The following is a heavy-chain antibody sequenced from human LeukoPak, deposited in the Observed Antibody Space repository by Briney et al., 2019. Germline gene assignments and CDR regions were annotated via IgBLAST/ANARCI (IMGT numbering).Heavy chain of an antibody. CDR2: ISSSGSTI. J-gene: IGHJ4*02. D-gene: IGHD5-12*01. Sequence: GGSLRLSCAASGFTFSDYYMCWIRQAPGKGLEWVSYISSSGSTIYYADSVKGRFTISRDNAKNSLYLQMNSLRAEDTAVYYCARLHVDIVATTPDYWGQGTLVTVSS. V-gene: IGHV3-11*01. CDR1: GFTFSDYY. CDR3: ARLHVDIVATTPDY.